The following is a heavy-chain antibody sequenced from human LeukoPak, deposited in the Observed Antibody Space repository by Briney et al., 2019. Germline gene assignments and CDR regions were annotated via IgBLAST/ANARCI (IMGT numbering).Heavy chain of an antibody. Sequence: GGXLRLSCAASGFTFSSYWMHWVRQAPGKGLGWVSRINSDGSSTNYADSVKGGFTIYRDNAKNTLYLQMDSLRAEDTAVYYCATYGSSYPIWGQGTMVTVSS. D-gene: IGHD5-18*01. V-gene: IGHV3-74*01. J-gene: IGHJ3*02. CDR3: ATYGSSYPI. CDR1: GFTFSSYW. CDR2: INSDGSST.